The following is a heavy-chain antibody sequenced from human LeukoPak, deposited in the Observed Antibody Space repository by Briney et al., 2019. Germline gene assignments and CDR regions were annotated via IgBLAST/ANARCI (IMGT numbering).Heavy chain of an antibody. J-gene: IGHJ6*03. D-gene: IGHD2/OR15-2a*01. V-gene: IGHV4-34*01. CDR2: ILHRGSS. CDR3: ARGVKEVGRFYFYMDV. CDR1: DGSLSGFF. Sequence: SETLSLTCAVSDGSLSGFFWTWIRQPPRKGLEWIGEILHRGSSYYNPSLKSRVSLSVDTSTNQVSLNLTSVTAADAAVYYCARGVKEVGRFYFYMDVWGHGTAVIVSS.